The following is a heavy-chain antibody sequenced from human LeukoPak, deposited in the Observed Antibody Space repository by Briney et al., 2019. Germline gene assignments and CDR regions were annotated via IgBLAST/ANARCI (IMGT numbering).Heavy chain of an antibody. CDR3: EGWIQASGLDV. Sequence: PGGSLRLSYAASGFTVSGLYMTWVRQAPGKGLEWVSVIQSDGGAYHADSVRGRFTISRDNSKNTLYLQMNSLRAEDTAVYYCEGWIQASGLDVWGQGTTVTVSS. D-gene: IGHD5-18*01. CDR1: GFTVSGLY. CDR2: IQSDGGA. V-gene: IGHV3-66*01. J-gene: IGHJ6*02.